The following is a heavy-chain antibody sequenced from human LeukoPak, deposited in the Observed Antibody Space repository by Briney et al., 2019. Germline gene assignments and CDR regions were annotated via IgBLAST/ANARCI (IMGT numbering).Heavy chain of an antibody. V-gene: IGHV3-30*04. Sequence: PGRSLRLSCAASGFTFSSYAMHWVRQAPGKGLEWVAVVSYDGSNKYYADSVKGRFTISRDNSKNTLYLQMNSLRAEDTAVYYCARDEGGYYDSSGYYWTSEGFDYWGQGTLVTVSS. J-gene: IGHJ4*02. CDR3: ARDEGGYYDSSGYYWTSEGFDY. D-gene: IGHD3-22*01. CDR1: GFTFSSYA. CDR2: VSYDGSNK.